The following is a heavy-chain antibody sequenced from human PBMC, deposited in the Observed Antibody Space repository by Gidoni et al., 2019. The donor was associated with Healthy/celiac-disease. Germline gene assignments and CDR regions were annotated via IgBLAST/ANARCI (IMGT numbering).Heavy chain of an antibody. V-gene: IGHV1-69*06. Sequence: QVQLVQSGAEVKKPGSWVKVSCKASGGTVSSFSISWARQAPGQGLEWMGGIIPIFGTANYAQKFHCRVTITADKSTSTAYMELISLRSEDTALYYCARNTYWFYPWGQGTLVTVSS. J-gene: IGHJ5*02. CDR2: IIPIFGTA. CDR1: GGTVSSFS. CDR3: ARNTYWFYP.